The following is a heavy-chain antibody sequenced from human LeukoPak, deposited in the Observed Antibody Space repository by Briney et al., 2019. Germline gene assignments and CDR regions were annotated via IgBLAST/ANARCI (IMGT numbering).Heavy chain of an antibody. V-gene: IGHV3-66*01. CDR3: ARDSRRWEADAFDI. Sequence: GGSLRLSCAASGFTVSSNYMSWVRQAPGKGLEWVSVIYSGGSTYYAASVKGRFTTSCGNSKNTLYLQMNSLRAEDTAVYYCARDSRRWEADAFDIWGQGTMVTVSS. CDR2: IYSGGST. J-gene: IGHJ3*02. D-gene: IGHD6-13*01. CDR1: GFTVSSNY.